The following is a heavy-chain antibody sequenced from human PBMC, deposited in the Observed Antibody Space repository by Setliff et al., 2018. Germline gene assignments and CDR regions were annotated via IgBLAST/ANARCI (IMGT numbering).Heavy chain of an antibody. CDR2: INPHASEK. Sequence: GGSLRLSCTASGFSYSNCWVSWVRQAPGKGLEWLASINPHASEKYYVDSVEGRFTISRDNPRSTLYLQMNSLRAEDTALYYCANYEQRPRNLDYWGQGTLVTVSS. D-gene: IGHD3-3*01. J-gene: IGHJ4*02. CDR3: ANYEQRPRNLDY. V-gene: IGHV3-7*03. CDR1: GFSYSNCW.